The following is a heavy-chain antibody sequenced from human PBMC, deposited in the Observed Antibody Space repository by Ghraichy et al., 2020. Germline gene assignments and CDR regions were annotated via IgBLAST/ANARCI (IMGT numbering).Heavy chain of an antibody. V-gene: IGHV3-7*01. CDR2: IKQDGSEK. CDR1: GFILSSYW. J-gene: IGHJ4*02. D-gene: IGHD2-15*01. CDR3: ARRLGYCSGGSCYYFDY. Sequence: GGSLRLSCAASGFILSSYWMSWVRQAPGKGLEWVANIKQDGSEKYYVDSVKGRFTISRDNAKNSLYLQMNSLRAEDTAVYYCARRLGYCSGGSCYYFDYWGQGTLVTVSS.